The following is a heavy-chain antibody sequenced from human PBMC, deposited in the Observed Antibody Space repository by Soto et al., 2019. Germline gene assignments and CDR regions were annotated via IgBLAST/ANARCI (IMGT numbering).Heavy chain of an antibody. J-gene: IGHJ4*02. CDR3: ARARPKYYDFWSGPSYDY. Sequence: GGSLRLSCAASGFTFSSYWMHWVRQAPGKGLVWVSRINSDGSSTSYADSVKGRFTISRDNAKNTLYLQMNSLRAEDTAVYYCARARPKYYDFWSGPSYDYWGQGTLVTAPQ. CDR1: GFTFSSYW. V-gene: IGHV3-74*01. D-gene: IGHD3-3*01. CDR2: INSDGSST.